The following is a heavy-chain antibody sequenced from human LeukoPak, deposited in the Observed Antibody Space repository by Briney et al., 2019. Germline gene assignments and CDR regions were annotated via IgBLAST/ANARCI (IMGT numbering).Heavy chain of an antibody. CDR2: ISSSGSTI. Sequence: GGSLRLSCAASGFTFSDYYMSWIRQAPGKGLEWVSYISSSGSTIYYADSVKGRFTISRDNAKNSLYLQMNSLRAEDTALYHCARVGSTSDAFDIWGQGTTVTVSS. CDR3: ARVGSTSDAFDI. D-gene: IGHD2/OR15-2a*01. V-gene: IGHV3-11*01. J-gene: IGHJ3*02. CDR1: GFTFSDYY.